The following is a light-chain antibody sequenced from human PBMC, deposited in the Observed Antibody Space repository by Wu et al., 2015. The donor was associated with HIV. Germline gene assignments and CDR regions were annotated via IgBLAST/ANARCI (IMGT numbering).Light chain of an antibody. J-gene: IGKJ1*01. CDR3: QQYFDSRWT. CDR2: GTS. CDR1: ETLSNTY. V-gene: IGKV3-20*01. Sequence: IVLSQSPGTLSLSPGERATLSCRASETLSNTYLAWFQQRPGQAPRLLIYGTSSRATGIPDRFSGSGSGTDFTLTISRLEPEDSAVYYCQQYFDSRWTFGQGTKVEI.